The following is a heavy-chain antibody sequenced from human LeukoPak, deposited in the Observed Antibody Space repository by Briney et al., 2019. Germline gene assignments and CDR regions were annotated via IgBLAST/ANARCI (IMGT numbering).Heavy chain of an antibody. Sequence: GGSLRLSCAASGFTFSSFWMSWVRQAPGKGLEWVANIKKDGSEQYYVESVKGRFTISRDNAKNSLYLQMNTLRAEDTAVYYSERDPTRGSSYPGDYWGGGTLVGAAS. J-gene: IGHJ4*02. CDR1: GFTFSSFW. CDR2: IKKDGSEQ. V-gene: IGHV3-7*01. D-gene: IGHD1-26*01. CDR3: ERDPTRGSSYPGDY.